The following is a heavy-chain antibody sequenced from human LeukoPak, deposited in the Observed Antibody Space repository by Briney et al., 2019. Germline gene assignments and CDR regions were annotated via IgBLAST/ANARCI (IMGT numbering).Heavy chain of an antibody. D-gene: IGHD2-15*01. CDR3: ARDSTYSPALFDY. J-gene: IGHJ4*02. V-gene: IGHV1-69*13. CDR2: IIPIFGTA. Sequence: ASVKVSCKASGGTFSSYAISWVRQAPGRGLEWMGGIIPIFGTANYAQKFQGGVTITADESTSTAYMELSSLRSEDTAVYYCARDSTYSPALFDYWGQGTLVTVSS. CDR1: GGTFSSYA.